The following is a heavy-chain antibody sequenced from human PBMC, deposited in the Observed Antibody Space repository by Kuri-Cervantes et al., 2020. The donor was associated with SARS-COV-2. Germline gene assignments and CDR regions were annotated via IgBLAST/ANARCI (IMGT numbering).Heavy chain of an antibody. D-gene: IGHD5-18*01. Sequence: GGSLRLSCAASGFTFNTYAMSWVRQAPGKGLEWVAAISGSGGSTYYADSVKGRFTISRGNSKNTLYLQMNSLRAEDTAVYYCARGYSYPEDYRGQGTLVTVSS. V-gene: IGHV3-23*01. CDR2: ISGSGGST. J-gene: IGHJ4*02. CDR1: GFTFNTYA. CDR3: ARGYSYPEDY.